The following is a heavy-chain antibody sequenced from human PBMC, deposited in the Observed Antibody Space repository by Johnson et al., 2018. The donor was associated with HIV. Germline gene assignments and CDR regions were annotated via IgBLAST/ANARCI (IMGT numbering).Heavy chain of an antibody. CDR2: ISYDGSNK. D-gene: IGHD1-26*01. J-gene: IGHJ3*02. CDR1: GFTFSSYA. Sequence: VQLVESGGGVVQPGRSLRLSCAASGFTFSSYAMHWVRQAPGKGLEWVAVISYDGSNKYYADSVKGRFTISRDNSKNTLYLQMNSLRAEDTAVYYCARGSLSGSPDIWGQGTMVIVSS. CDR3: ARGSLSGSPDI. V-gene: IGHV3-30*04.